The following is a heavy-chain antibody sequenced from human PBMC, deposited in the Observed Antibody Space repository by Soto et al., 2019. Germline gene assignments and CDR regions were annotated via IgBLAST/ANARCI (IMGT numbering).Heavy chain of an antibody. Sequence: SVKVSCKASGGTFSSYAISWVRQAPGQGLEWMGGIIPIFGTANYAQKFQGRVTITADESTSTAYMELSSLRSEDTAVYYCARSPIAVAADYYYYGMDVWGQGTTVTVS. D-gene: IGHD6-19*01. CDR2: IIPIFGTA. V-gene: IGHV1-69*13. CDR3: ARSPIAVAADYYYYGMDV. J-gene: IGHJ6*02. CDR1: GGTFSSYA.